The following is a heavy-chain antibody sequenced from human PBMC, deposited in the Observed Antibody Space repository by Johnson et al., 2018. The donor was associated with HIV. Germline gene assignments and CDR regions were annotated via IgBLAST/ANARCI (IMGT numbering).Heavy chain of an antibody. CDR3: ARELGEREDEEWATDYYDFSIAYPVPGPRDVVGVFDI. CDR1: GFTLSHYG. Sequence: QVQLVESGGGVVQPGRSLRLSCAVSGFTLSHYGMHWVRQAQGKGLEWVAVISYDGSNKYYVDSVKGRFTISRDNSNNTTSLQMKSLRPEDRAVYYCARELGEREDEEWATDYYDFSIAYPVPGPRDVVGVFDIWGQGTMVTVSS. D-gene: IGHD3-3*01. V-gene: IGHV3-30*03. CDR2: ISYDGSNK. J-gene: IGHJ3*02.